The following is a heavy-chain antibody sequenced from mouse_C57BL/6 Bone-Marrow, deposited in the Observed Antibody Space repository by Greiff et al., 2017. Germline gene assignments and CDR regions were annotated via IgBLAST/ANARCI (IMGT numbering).Heavy chain of an antibody. D-gene: IGHD1-1*01. V-gene: IGHV1-76*01. J-gene: IGHJ2*01. CDR1: GYTFTDYY. Sequence: QVQLKESGAELVRPGASVKLSCKASGYTFTDYYINWVKQRPGQGLEWIARIYPGSGNTYYNEKFKGKATLTAEKSSSTAYMQRSSLTSEDSAVYFCARWGYGLDYWGQGTTLTVSS. CDR3: ARWGYGLDY. CDR2: IYPGSGNT.